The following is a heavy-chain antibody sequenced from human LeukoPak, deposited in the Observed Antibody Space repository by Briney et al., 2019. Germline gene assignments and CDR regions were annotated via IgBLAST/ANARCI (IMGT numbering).Heavy chain of an antibody. CDR1: GFTFSSYA. V-gene: IGHV3-53*01. Sequence: GRSLRLSCAASGFTFSSYAMHWVRQAPGKGLEWVSVIYSGGSTYYADSVKGRFTISRDNSKNTLYLQMNSLRAEDTAVYYCARVPAVGATYFDYWSQGTLVTVSS. D-gene: IGHD1-26*01. J-gene: IGHJ4*02. CDR2: IYSGGST. CDR3: ARVPAVGATYFDY.